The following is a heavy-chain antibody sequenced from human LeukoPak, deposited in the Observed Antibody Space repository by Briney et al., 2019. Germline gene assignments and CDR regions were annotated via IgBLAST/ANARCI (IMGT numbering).Heavy chain of an antibody. V-gene: IGHV4-39*07. CDR2: IYYSGST. Sequence: SETLSLTCTVSGGSISNNHYYWGWVRQPPGNGLEWIGTIYYSGSTYYNPSLKSRVTISVDTSKNQFSLKLNSVTAADTAVYYCAGAYCGGDCYSGRAFDIWGQGTMVTVSS. CDR3: AGAYCGGDCYSGRAFDI. CDR1: GGSISNNHYY. D-gene: IGHD2-21*02. J-gene: IGHJ3*02.